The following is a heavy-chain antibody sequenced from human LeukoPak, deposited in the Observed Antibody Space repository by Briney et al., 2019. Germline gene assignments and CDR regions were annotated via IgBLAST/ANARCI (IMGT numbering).Heavy chain of an antibody. D-gene: IGHD2-2*01. J-gene: IGHJ4*02. CDR1: GFTFSSYA. CDR3: ARERKSSTSMDY. CDR2: ISSSSSYI. V-gene: IGHV3-21*01. Sequence: PGGSLRLSCAASGFTFSSYAMSWVRQAPGKGLEWVSSISSSSSYIYYADSVKGRFTISRDNAKNSLYLQMNSLRAEDTAVYFCARERKSSTSMDYWGQGTLVTVSS.